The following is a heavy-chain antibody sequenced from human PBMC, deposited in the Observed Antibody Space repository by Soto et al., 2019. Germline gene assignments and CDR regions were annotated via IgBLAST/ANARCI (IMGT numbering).Heavy chain of an antibody. CDR2: IIPIFGTA. D-gene: IGHD6-13*01. J-gene: IGHJ6*02. V-gene: IGHV1-69*01. CDR3: ARDRPCIAAAGDASDDGMDV. Sequence: QVQLVQSGAEVKKPGSSVKVSCKASGGTFSSYAISWVRQAPGQGLEWMGGIIPIFGTANYAQKFQGRVTITADESTSTAYMELSSLRSEDTDVYYCARDRPCIAAAGDASDDGMDVWGQGTTVTVSS. CDR1: GGTFSSYA.